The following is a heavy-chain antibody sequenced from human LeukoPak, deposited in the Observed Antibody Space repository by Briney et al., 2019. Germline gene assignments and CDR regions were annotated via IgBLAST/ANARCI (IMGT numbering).Heavy chain of an antibody. CDR1: GFTFDDYA. Sequence: GGSLRLSCAASGFTFDDYAMHWVRQAPGKGLEWVSGISWNSGSIGYADSVKDRFTISRDNAKNSPYLQMNSLRAEDTALYYCAKAATLLWFGGSDDAFDIWGQGTMVTVSS. D-gene: IGHD3-10*01. CDR3: AKAATLLWFGGSDDAFDI. V-gene: IGHV3-9*01. CDR2: ISWNSGSI. J-gene: IGHJ3*02.